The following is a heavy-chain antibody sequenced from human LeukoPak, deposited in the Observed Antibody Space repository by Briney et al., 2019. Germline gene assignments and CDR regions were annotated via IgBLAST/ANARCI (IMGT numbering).Heavy chain of an antibody. CDR1: GFTFDDYA. J-gene: IGHJ4*02. CDR2: ITWNSGNI. Sequence: GGSLRLSCAASGFTFDDYAMHWVRQVPGKGLEWVSGITWNSGNIAYADSVKGRFTISRDNAKNSLYLQMNSLRAEDTALYYCAKDMLVSAVNPSLPDYWGQGTLVTVSS. D-gene: IGHD6-13*01. CDR3: AKDMLVSAVNPSLPDY. V-gene: IGHV3-9*01.